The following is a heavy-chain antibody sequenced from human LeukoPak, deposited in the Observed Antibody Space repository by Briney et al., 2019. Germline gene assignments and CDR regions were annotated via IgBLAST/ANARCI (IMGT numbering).Heavy chain of an antibody. CDR3: AKGQHYYYYYMDV. CDR2: ISWNSGSI. J-gene: IGHJ6*03. V-gene: IGHV3-9*01. CDR1: GFTFDDYA. D-gene: IGHD5-18*01. Sequence: GRSLRLSCAASGFTFDDYAMHWVRQAPGKGLEWVLGISWNSGSIGYADSVKGRFTISRDNAKNSLYLQMNSLRAEDTALYYCAKGQHYYYYYMDVWGKGTTVTVSS.